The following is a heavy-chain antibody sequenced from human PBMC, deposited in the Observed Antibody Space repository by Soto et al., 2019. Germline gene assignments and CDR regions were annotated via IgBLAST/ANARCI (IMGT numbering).Heavy chain of an antibody. V-gene: IGHV3-66*01. J-gene: IGHJ4*02. D-gene: IGHD3-16*01. Sequence: GGSLRLSCAASGFTVSSIYMSWVRQAPGKGLEWVSVIYSGGSTYYADSVKGRFTISRDNSKDSLYLQMNSLRADDTAVYFCARGLLGVNQAYWGQGTLVTVSS. CDR1: GFTVSSIY. CDR2: IYSGGST. CDR3: ARGLLGVNQAY.